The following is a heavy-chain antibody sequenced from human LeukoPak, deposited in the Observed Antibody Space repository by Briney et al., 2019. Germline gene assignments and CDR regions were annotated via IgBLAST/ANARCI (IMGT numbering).Heavy chain of an antibody. CDR3: ARVNVCPRCHFDY. CDR2: ISDNGGST. CDR1: GFTFSSYA. Sequence: GGSLRLSCAASGFTFSSYAMRWVRQAPGKGLEWVSAISDNGGSTYYADSVKGRFTISRDNSKNTLYLQMNSLRAEDTAVYYCARVNVCPRCHFDYWGQGTLVTVSS. V-gene: IGHV3-23*01. D-gene: IGHD3-16*01. J-gene: IGHJ4*02.